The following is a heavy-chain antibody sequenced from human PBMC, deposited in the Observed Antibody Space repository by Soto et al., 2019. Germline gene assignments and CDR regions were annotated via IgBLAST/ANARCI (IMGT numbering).Heavy chain of an antibody. J-gene: IGHJ4*02. CDR1: GCSIGSDDW. V-gene: IGHV4-4*02. CDR3: ASRVATRPF. CDR2: SCHGRGT. Sequence: XETLSLTCAASGCSIGSDDWWTWVRQPPGRVLEWIGDSCHGRGTNYNPSLTSRVTISVDRSRNLFFLKLTSVTAADTAVYYCASRVATRPFWGQGNLVTVSS. D-gene: IGHD5-12*01.